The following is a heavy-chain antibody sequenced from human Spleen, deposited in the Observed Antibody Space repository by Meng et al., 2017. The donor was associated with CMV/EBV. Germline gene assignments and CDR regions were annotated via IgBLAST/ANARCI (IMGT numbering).Heavy chain of an antibody. J-gene: IGHJ6*02. V-gene: IGHV3-23*01. CDR1: GFTFSSYA. CDR2: ISGSGGST. D-gene: IGHD3-3*01. CDR3: ARDVMEWLLRYYHHGMDV. Sequence: GESLKISCAASGFTFSSYAMSWVRQAPGKGLEWVSGISGSGGSTYYADSVKGRFTISRDNSKNTLYVQMNSLRAEDTAVYYCARDVMEWLLRYYHHGMDVWGQGTTVTVSS.